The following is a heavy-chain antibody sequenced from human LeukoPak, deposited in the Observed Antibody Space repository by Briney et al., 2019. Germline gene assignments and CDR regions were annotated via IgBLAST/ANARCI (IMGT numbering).Heavy chain of an antibody. CDR1: GGTFSSYA. Sequence: SVKVSCKASGGTFSSYAISWVRQAPGQGLEWMGGIIPIFGTANYAQKFQGRVTITTDESTSTAYMELSSLRSEDTAVYYCARGTVVRGVIYHYYYMDVWGKGTTVTVSS. CDR2: IIPIFGTA. J-gene: IGHJ6*03. CDR3: ARGTVVRGVIYHYYYMDV. V-gene: IGHV1-69*05. D-gene: IGHD3-10*01.